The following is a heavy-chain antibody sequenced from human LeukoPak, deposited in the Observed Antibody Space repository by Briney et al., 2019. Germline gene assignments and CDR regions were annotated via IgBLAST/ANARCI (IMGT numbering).Heavy chain of an antibody. Sequence: GGSLRLSCAASGFTFSDYYMSWIRQAPGKGLEWVSYISSSGSTIYYADSVKGRFTISRDNAKNPLYLQMNSLRAEDTAVYYCARDPIVATIWDAFDIWGQGTMVTVSS. J-gene: IGHJ3*02. V-gene: IGHV3-11*04. CDR3: ARDPIVATIWDAFDI. CDR1: GFTFSDYY. CDR2: ISSSGSTI. D-gene: IGHD5-12*01.